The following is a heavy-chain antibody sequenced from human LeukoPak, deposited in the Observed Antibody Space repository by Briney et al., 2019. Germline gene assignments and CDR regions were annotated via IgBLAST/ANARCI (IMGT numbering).Heavy chain of an antibody. CDR1: RYTFTSYD. CDR2: MNPNSGNT. V-gene: IGHV1-8*01. D-gene: IGHD6-13*01. J-gene: IGHJ4*02. Sequence: ASVTVACKASRYTFTSYDINWVRQAAGQGLEWMGWMNPNSGNTGYAQKSQGRVTMTRNTSISTAYMELSSLRSEDTAVYYCARRSIAAAGTDYWGQGTLVTVSS. CDR3: ARRSIAAAGTDY.